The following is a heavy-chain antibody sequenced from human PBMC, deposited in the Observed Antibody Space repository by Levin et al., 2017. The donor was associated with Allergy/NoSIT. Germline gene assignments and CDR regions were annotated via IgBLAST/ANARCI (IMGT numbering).Heavy chain of an antibody. CDR3: ARRDSDGSNSFDY. CDR1: GSSFTSYW. CDR2: IFPSDSDT. D-gene: IGHD4-23*01. V-gene: IGHV5-51*01. J-gene: IGHJ4*02. Sequence: GGSLRLSCQASGSSFTSYWFGWVRQRPGKGLEWMGLIFPSDSDTRVSPSFQGQIIMSVDKSINTAYLQWSSLKASDSAMYYCARRDSDGSNSFDYWGQGTLVTVSS.